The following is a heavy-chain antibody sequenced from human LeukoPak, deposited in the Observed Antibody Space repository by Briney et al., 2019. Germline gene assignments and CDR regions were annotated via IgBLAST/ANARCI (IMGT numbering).Heavy chain of an antibody. CDR1: GYTFTSYG. V-gene: IGHV1-18*04. CDR3: ARDYCSSTSCYKMGYFDY. J-gene: IGHJ4*02. CDR2: VSAYNGNT. Sequence: ASVNLSCKCSGYTFTSYGISWVRQAPGQGLEWMGWVSAYNGNTNYAQKLQGRVTMTTDTSTSTAYMELRSLRSVDTAVYYCARDYCSSTSCYKMGYFDYWGEGTLVSVSS. D-gene: IGHD2-2*02.